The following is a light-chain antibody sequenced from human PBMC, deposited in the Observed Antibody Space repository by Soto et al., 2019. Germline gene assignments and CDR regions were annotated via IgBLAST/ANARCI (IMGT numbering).Light chain of an antibody. Sequence: AIRMTQSPSSLSASTGDRVTITCRASQGISSYLAWYQQKPGKAPKLLIYAASTLQSGVPSRFSGSGSGTDFTLTISCLQSEDFATYYCQQYYSYPSITFGQGTRRRL. V-gene: IGKV1-8*01. J-gene: IGKJ5*01. CDR1: QGISSY. CDR2: AAS. CDR3: QQYYSYPSIT.